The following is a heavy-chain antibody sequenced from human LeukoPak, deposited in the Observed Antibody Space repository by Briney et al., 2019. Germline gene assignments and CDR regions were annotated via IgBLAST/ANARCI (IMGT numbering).Heavy chain of an antibody. CDR1: GYTFTTYG. CDR3: ARVISLDSGYYLDRLSYDY. D-gene: IGHD3-22*01. Sequence: PGASVKVSCKASGYTFTTYGISWVRQAPGQGLEWMGWISAYNGNTNYAQKLQGRVTMTTDTSTSTAYMELRSLRSDDTAVYYCARVISLDSGYYLDRLSYDYWGQGTLVTVSS. V-gene: IGHV1-18*01. CDR2: ISAYNGNT. J-gene: IGHJ4*02.